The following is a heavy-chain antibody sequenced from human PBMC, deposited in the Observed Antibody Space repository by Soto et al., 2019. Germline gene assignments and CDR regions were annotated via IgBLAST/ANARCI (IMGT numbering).Heavy chain of an antibody. CDR2: IYYSGST. D-gene: IGHD2-2*01. Sequence: LSLTFTVSGXSISSGDYYWSWIRQPPGKGLEWIGYIYYSGSTYYNPSLKSRVTISVDTSKNQFSLKLSSVTAADTAVYYCARYYCSSTSCYRTTNPFDYWGQGTLVTVSS. J-gene: IGHJ4*02. V-gene: IGHV4-30-4*01. CDR1: GXSISSGDYY. CDR3: ARYYCSSTSCYRTTNPFDY.